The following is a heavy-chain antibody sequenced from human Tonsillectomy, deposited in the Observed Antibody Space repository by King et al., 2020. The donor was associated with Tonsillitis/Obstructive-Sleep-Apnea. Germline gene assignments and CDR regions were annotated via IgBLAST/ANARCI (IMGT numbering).Heavy chain of an antibody. CDR2: IYYSGST. Sequence: QLQESGPGLVKPSETLSLTCTVSGGSISSYYWSWIRQPPGKGLEWIGYIYYSGSTNYNPSLKSRATISVDTSKNQFSLKLSSVTAADTAVYYCARDMMLEAGGDAFDIWGQGTMVTVSS. CDR3: ARDMMLEAGGDAFDI. D-gene: IGHD3-16*01. J-gene: IGHJ3*02. V-gene: IGHV4-59*01. CDR1: GGSISSYY.